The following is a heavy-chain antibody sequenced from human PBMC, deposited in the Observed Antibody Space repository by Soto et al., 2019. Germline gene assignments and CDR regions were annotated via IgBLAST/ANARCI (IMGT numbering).Heavy chain of an antibody. CDR2: IYYSGST. V-gene: IGHV4-31*03. Sequence: QVQLQESGPGLVKPSQTLSLTCTVSGGSISSGGYYWSWIRQHPGKGLEWIGYIYYSGSTYYNPSLKSRVTLSVDTSKNQFSLKLSSVTAADTAVYYCARGLTLYDYIWGSYRYHLYFDYWGQGTLVTVSS. CDR3: ARGLTLYDYIWGSYRYHLYFDY. J-gene: IGHJ4*02. D-gene: IGHD3-16*02. CDR1: GGSISSGGYY.